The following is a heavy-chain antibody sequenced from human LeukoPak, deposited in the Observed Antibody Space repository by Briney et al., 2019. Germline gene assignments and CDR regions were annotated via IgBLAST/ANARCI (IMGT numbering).Heavy chain of an antibody. Sequence: ASVKVSCKASGYTFTGYYMHWVRQAPGQGLEWMGWINPNSGGTNYAQKFQGWVTMTRDTSISTAYMELSRLRSDDTAVYYCARAHHLYTAMVTPLDYWGQGTLVTVSS. V-gene: IGHV1-2*04. D-gene: IGHD5-18*01. CDR1: GYTFTGYY. J-gene: IGHJ4*02. CDR3: ARAHHLYTAMVTPLDY. CDR2: INPNSGGT.